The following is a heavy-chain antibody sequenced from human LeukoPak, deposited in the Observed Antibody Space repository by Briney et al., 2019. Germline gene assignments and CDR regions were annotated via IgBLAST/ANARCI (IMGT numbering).Heavy chain of an antibody. CDR3: VRVKGTYFDF. J-gene: IGHJ4*02. CDR2: ISASGSNI. V-gene: IGHV3-48*01. CDR1: GFPFSSYS. D-gene: IGHD1-1*01. Sequence: PGGSLRLSCAVSGFPFSSYSMNWVRQAPGKGLEWVSYISASGSNIYYLDAVKGRFTVSRDNAMNSLFLQMDRPRAEDTAFYYCVRVKGTYFDFWGQGTLVTVSS.